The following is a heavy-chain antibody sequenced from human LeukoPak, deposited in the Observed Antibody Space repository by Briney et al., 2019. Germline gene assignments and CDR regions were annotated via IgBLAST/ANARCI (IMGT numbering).Heavy chain of an antibody. CDR1: GDPFTDCY. D-gene: IGHD1-26*01. V-gene: IGHV1-2*04. CDR2: IDPNNAGT. Sequence: ASVKFSCKAAGDPFTDCYMHWVRQAPGQGLEWMGWIDPNNAGTNYARKFPDWVTMTRDTSMSTAYMELSRLRSDDTAVYYCARDMDSGPDFFDYWGLGTLVTVSS. CDR3: ARDMDSGPDFFDY. J-gene: IGHJ4*02.